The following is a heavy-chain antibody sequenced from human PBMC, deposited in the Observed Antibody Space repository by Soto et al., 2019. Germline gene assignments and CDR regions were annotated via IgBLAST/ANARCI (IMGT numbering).Heavy chain of an antibody. CDR1: GFTFSTYA. D-gene: IGHD3-10*01. CDR2: ISGSGGRT. V-gene: IGHV3-23*01. J-gene: IGHJ4*02. CDR3: AKAGDYHGSESYFPLDY. Sequence: EVQLLEPGGVLVQPGGSLRLSCAASGFTFSTYAMTWVRQAPGKGLEWVSSISGSGGRTYYADSVKGRFTISRHNSKNTLYLQTNSLRAEDTAVYYCAKAGDYHGSESYFPLDYWGQGTLVPVSS.